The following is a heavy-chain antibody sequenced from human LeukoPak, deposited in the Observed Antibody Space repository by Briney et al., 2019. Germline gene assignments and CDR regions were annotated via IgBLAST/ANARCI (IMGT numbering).Heavy chain of an antibody. D-gene: IGHD3-10*01. Sequence: PSETLSPTCTVSGGSISSYYWSWIRQPAGKGLEWIGRIYTSGSTNYNPSLKSRVTMSVDTSKNQFSLKLSSVTAADTAVYYCARDHYYGSGSPAFDIWGQGTMVTVSS. CDR1: GGSISSYY. CDR2: IYTSGST. V-gene: IGHV4-4*07. CDR3: ARDHYYGSGSPAFDI. J-gene: IGHJ3*02.